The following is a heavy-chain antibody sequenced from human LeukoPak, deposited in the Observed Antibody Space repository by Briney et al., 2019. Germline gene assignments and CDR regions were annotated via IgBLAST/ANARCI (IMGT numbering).Heavy chain of an antibody. CDR3: ARVLFNSGYDS. J-gene: IGHJ5*01. D-gene: IGHD3-9*01. CDR1: GFTFTGAY. CDR2: INPNSGET. Sequence: ASVTVSCKASGFTFTGAYMHWVRQAPGQGLEWMGWINPNSGETRYEQKFQGRVTMTRDTSIDTVHMELGSLTSDDTAVYYCARVLFNSGYDSWGQGTLVTVSS. V-gene: IGHV1-2*02.